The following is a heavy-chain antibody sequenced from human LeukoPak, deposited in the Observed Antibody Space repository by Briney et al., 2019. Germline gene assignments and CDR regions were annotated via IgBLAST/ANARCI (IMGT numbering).Heavy chain of an antibody. CDR2: ISGSGGST. Sequence: TGGSLRLSCAASGFTFSSYAMSWVRQAPGKGLEWVSAISGSGGSTYYADSVKGRFTISRDNSKNTLYLQMNSLRAEDTAVYYCAKDESVIVVVTATFDYWGQGTLVTVSS. CDR1: GFTFSSYA. D-gene: IGHD2-21*02. J-gene: IGHJ4*02. V-gene: IGHV3-23*01. CDR3: AKDESVIVVVTATFDY.